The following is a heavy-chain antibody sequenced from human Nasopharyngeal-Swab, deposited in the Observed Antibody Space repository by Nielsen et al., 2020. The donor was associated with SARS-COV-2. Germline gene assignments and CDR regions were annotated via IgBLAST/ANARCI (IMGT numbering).Heavy chain of an antibody. V-gene: IGHV3-33*01. Sequence: GESLKISCAASGFTFSSYGMHWVRQAPGKGLEWVAVIWYDGSNKYYADSVKGRFTISRDNSKNTLYLQMNSLRAEDTATYYCARGCDTDCFRVDSWGQGTLVTVSS. CDR1: GFTFSSYG. J-gene: IGHJ4*02. CDR3: ARGCDTDCFRVDS. CDR2: IWYDGSNK. D-gene: IGHD2-21*02.